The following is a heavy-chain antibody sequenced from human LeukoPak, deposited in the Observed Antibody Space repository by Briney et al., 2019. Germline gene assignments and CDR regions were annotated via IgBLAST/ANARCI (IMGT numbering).Heavy chain of an antibody. Sequence: PSETLSLTCTVSGYSISSGYYWGWIRQPPGKGLEWIGSIHHSGSTYYNPSLKSRVTISVDTSKNQFSLKLSSVTAADTAVYYCARLPRFYSSSWYRPPYYYYMDVWGKGTTVTISS. V-gene: IGHV4-38-2*02. CDR2: IHHSGST. CDR1: GYSISSGYY. CDR3: ARLPRFYSSSWYRPPYYYYMDV. J-gene: IGHJ6*03. D-gene: IGHD6-13*01.